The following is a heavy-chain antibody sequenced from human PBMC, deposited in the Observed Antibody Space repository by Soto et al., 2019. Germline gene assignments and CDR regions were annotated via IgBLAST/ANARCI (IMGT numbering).Heavy chain of an antibody. J-gene: IGHJ6*03. V-gene: IGHV3-33*01. Sequence: PGGSLRLSCAASGFTFSSYGMHWVRQAPGKGLEWVAVIWYDGSNKYYADSVKGRFTISRDNSKNTLYLQMNSLRAEDTAVYYCARAPAFYCANGVCQYPTKNYYYYYMDVWGKGTTVTVSS. CDR3: ARAPAFYCANGVCQYPTKNYYYYYMDV. CDR1: GFTFSSYG. D-gene: IGHD2-8*01. CDR2: IWYDGSNK.